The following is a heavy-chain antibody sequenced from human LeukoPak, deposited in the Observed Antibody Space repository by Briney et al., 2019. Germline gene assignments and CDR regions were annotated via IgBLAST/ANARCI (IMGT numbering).Heavy chain of an antibody. V-gene: IGHV3-23*01. J-gene: IGHJ4*02. CDR3: AKGRGGADY. CDR2: ISGSGGST. D-gene: IGHD3-16*01. Sequence: GGSLRLSCAASGFTVSSNYMSWVRQAPGKGLEWVSAISGSGGSTYYADSVKGRFTISRDNSKNTLYLQMNSLRAEDTAVYYCAKGRGGADYWGQGTLVTVSS. CDR1: GFTVSSNY.